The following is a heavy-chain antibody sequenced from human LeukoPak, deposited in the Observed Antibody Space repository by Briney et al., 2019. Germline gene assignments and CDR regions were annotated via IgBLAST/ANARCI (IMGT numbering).Heavy chain of an antibody. V-gene: IGHV4-38-2*02. J-gene: IGHJ4*02. Sequence: SETLSLTCTVSGYSISSGYYWGWIRQPPGKGLERIGSIYHSGSTYYNPSLKSRVTISVDTSKNQFSLKLSSVTAADTAVYYCARSGVGATPLHHFDYWGQGTLVTVSS. CDR3: ARSGVGATPLHHFDY. CDR2: IYHSGST. D-gene: IGHD1-26*01. CDR1: GYSISSGYY.